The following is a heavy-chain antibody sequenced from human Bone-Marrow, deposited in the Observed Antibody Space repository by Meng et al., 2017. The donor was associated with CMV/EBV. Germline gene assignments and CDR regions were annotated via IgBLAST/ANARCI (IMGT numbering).Heavy chain of an antibody. V-gene: IGHV3-73*01. CDR2: IRSKANSYAT. D-gene: IGHD4-17*01. J-gene: IGHJ5*02. CDR3: TRPDPTVTTEGWFDP. Sequence: FTFSGSAMHWVRQASGKGLEWVGRIRSKANSYATAYAASVKGRFTISRDDSKNTAYLQMNSLKTEDTAVYYCTRPDPTVTTEGWFDPWGQGTLVTVSS. CDR1: FTFSGSA.